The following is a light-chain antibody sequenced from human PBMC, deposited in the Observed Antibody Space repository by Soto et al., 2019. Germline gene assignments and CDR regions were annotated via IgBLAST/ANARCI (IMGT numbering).Light chain of an antibody. CDR1: QSVGRW. J-gene: IGKJ1*01. V-gene: IGKV1-5*03. CDR2: KAS. Sequence: DIQMTQSPSTLSASVGDRVTITCRASQSVGRWSAWYQQKPGRAPTVLIYKASTLKYGVPPRFSGSGSGTEFSLTISSLQPDDSATYFCQQYDSFSTFGQGTKVEIK. CDR3: QQYDSFST.